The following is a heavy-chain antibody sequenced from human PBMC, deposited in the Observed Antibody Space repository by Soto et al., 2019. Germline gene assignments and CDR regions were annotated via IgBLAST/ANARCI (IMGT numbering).Heavy chain of an antibody. CDR3: ARWRDYYDSSGYFPYYYYGMDV. D-gene: IGHD3-22*01. V-gene: IGHV5-51*01. CDR1: GYSFTSYW. J-gene: IGHJ6*02. Sequence: GESLKISCKGSGYSFTSYWIGWVRQMPVKGLEWMGIIYPGDSDTRYSPSFQGQVTISADKSISTAYLQWSSLKASDTAMYYCARWRDYYDSSGYFPYYYYGMDVWGQGTTVTVSS. CDR2: IYPGDSDT.